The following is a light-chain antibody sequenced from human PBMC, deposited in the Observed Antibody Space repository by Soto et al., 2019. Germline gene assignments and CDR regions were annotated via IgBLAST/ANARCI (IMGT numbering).Light chain of an antibody. CDR3: QQYGSSPLT. Sequence: EIVLTQSPGTLSLSPGERATLSCRASQSVGSSYLAWYQQKPGQAPRLLIYGASGRATGVPDRFSGSGSGTDFTVTISRLEPEDFAVYYCQQYGSSPLTFGGGTKVEIK. J-gene: IGKJ4*01. CDR1: QSVGSSY. V-gene: IGKV3-20*01. CDR2: GAS.